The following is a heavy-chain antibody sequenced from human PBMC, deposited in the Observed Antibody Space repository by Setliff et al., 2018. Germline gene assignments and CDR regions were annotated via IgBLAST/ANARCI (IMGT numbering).Heavy chain of an antibody. CDR3: ARGRAGHRGH. CDR1: GGSISSRTYY. J-gene: IGHJ4*02. V-gene: IGHV4-61*09. Sequence: PSETLSLTCNVSGGSISSRTYYWSWIRQPAGKGLEWIGHIYTSWSTNYNPSLKSRVTMSVDTTKNQFSLKLSSVTAADTAVYYGARGRAGHRGHWGQGTLVTVSS. CDR2: IYTSWST.